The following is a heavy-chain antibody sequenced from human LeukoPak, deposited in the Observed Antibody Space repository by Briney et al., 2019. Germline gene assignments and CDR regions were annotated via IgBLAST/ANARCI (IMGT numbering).Heavy chain of an antibody. CDR3: ARRRLRPSIIIDY. V-gene: IGHV4-34*01. CDR1: GGSFSGYY. Sequence: SETLSLTCAVYGGSFSGYYWSWIRQPPGKGLEWIGEINHSGSTNYNPSLKSRVTISVDTSKNQFSLKLSSVTAADTAVYYCARRRLRPSIIIDYWGQGTLVTVSS. J-gene: IGHJ4*02. CDR2: INHSGST. D-gene: IGHD4-17*01.